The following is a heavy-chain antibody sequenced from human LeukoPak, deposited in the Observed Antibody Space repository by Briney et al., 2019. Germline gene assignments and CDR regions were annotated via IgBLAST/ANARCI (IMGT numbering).Heavy chain of an antibody. J-gene: IGHJ4*02. CDR3: AKTMHDYGDPGMDY. D-gene: IGHD4-17*01. CDR2: ISGSGGST. CDR1: GFTFSSYA. V-gene: IGHV3-23*01. Sequence: GGSLRLSCAASGFTFSSYAMSWVRQAPRKGLEWVSAISGSGGSTYYADSVKGRFTISRDNSKNTLYLQMNSLRAEDTAVYYCAKTMHDYGDPGMDYWGQGTLVTVSS.